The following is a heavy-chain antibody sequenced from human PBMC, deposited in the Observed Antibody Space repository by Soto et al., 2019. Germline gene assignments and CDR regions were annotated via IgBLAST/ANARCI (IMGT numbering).Heavy chain of an antibody. J-gene: IGHJ3*02. CDR3: AKKYCSGGTCYGAFDI. V-gene: IGHV3-23*01. CDR1: GFTFSSYA. CDR2: ITASGGGT. Sequence: LRLSCAASGFTFSSYAMSWVRQAPGKGLEWVSAITASGGGTYYADSVKGRFTISRDNSKNTLYLQMNSLRAEDTAVYYCAKKYCSGGTCYGAFDIWGQGTMVTVSS. D-gene: IGHD2-15*01.